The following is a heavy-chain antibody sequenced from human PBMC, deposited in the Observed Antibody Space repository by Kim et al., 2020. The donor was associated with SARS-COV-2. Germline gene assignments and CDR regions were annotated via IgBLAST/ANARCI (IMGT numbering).Heavy chain of an antibody. CDR1: GGSFSDYY. J-gene: IGHJ4*01. CDR2: INHSGST. V-gene: IGHV4-34*01. Sequence: SETLSLTCAVYGGSFSDYYWTWIRQPPGKGLEWIGEINHSGSTNYKPSLKSRVTMSVDTSKNQFSLKLNSVTAADTAVYYCARVLVEGATFGVSLYTSKGGDYFDYWGHGTLVTVSS. D-gene: IGHD3-3*01. CDR3: ARVLVEGATFGVSLYTSKGGDYFDY.